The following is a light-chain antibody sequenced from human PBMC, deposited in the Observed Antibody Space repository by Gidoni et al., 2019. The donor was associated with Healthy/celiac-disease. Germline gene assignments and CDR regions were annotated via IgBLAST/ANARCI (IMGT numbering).Light chain of an antibody. J-gene: IGKJ4*01. CDR2: AAS. Sequence: DSQMTQSPSSLSASVGDRVTIPCRASQSISSYLNWYQQKPGQAPQLLIYAASSLQSGVPSRFSGSGSGTDFTLTISSLQPEDFATYYCQQSYSTPLTFGGGTKVEIK. CDR3: QQSYSTPLT. V-gene: IGKV1-39*01. CDR1: QSISSY.